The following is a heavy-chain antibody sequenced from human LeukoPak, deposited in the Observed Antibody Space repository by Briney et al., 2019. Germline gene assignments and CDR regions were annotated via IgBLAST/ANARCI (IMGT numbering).Heavy chain of an antibody. J-gene: IGHJ4*02. CDR3: ARVYVDFWSGYSFPYYFDY. CDR2: ISAYNGNT. CDR1: GGTFSSYA. D-gene: IGHD3-3*01. Sequence: GASVKVSCKASGGTFSSYAISWVRQAPGQGLEWMGWISAYNGNTNYAQKLQGRVTMTTDTSTSTAYMELRSLRSDDTAVYYCARVYVDFWSGYSFPYYFDYWGQGTLVTVSS. V-gene: IGHV1-18*01.